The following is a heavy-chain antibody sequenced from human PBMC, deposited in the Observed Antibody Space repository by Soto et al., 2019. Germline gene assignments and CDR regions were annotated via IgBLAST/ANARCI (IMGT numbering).Heavy chain of an antibody. CDR1: GGTFSTFG. J-gene: IGHJ4*02. CDR3: AKSAPMDAGDKYYYDF. D-gene: IGHD4-17*01. V-gene: IGHV1-69*13. Sequence: VASVKVSCKASGGTFSTFGISWVRQAPGQGLEWMGVIIPFFGTARYSQKFEDRITITADESTNTVYMDLRSLTSEDTAIYYCAKSAPMDAGDKYYYDFWGQGALVTVSS. CDR2: IIPFFGTA.